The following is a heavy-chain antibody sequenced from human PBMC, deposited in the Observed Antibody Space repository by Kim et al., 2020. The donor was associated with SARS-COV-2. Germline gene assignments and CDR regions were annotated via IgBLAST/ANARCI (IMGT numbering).Heavy chain of an antibody. CDR1: GGSIISYGYY. CDR2: IYYSGNT. CDR3: ARYLNSGYDGWFDP. Sequence: SETLSLTCTVSGGSIISYGYYWSWIRQHPGKGLEWIGYIYYSGNTYYNPSLKSRVTISVDTSKNQFSLKLSSVTAADTAVYYCARYLNSGYDGWFDPWGQGTLVTVSS. V-gene: IGHV4-31*03. D-gene: IGHD5-12*01. J-gene: IGHJ5*02.